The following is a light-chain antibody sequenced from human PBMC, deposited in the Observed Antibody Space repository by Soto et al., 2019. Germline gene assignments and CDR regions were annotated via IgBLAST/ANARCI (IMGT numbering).Light chain of an antibody. J-gene: IGKJ2*01. CDR3: QQYGSSPLMYT. V-gene: IGKV3-20*01. CDR1: QSISSRY. CDR2: GAS. Sequence: EIVLTQSPGTLSLSPGERATLSCRASQSISSRYLAWYQQKPGQAPRLLIYGASSRASGIPDRFSGSGSGTDFTLTISRLEPEDFAVYYCQQYGSSPLMYTFGQGTRLEIK.